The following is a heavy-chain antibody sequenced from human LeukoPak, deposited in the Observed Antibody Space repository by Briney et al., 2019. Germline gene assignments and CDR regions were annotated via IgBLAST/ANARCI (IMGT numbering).Heavy chain of an antibody. CDR1: GYSISSGYY. CDR3: ARGQPYSSGWQKESTYYYYMDV. J-gene: IGHJ6*03. CDR2: IYHSGST. V-gene: IGHV4-38-2*02. D-gene: IGHD6-19*01. Sequence: SETLSLTCTVSGYSISSGYYWGWIRQPPGKGLEWIGSIYHSGSTYYNPSLKSRVTISVDTSKNQFSLKLSSVTAADTAVYYCARGQPYSSGWQKESTYYYYMDVWGKGTTVTVSS.